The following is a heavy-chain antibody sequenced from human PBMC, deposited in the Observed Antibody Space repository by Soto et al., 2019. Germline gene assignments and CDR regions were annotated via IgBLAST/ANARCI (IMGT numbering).Heavy chain of an antibody. V-gene: IGHV4-59*01. D-gene: IGHD3-10*01. Sequence: SLTCTVSGGSISSYYWSWIRQPPGKGLEWIGYIYYSGSTNYNPSLKSRVTISVDTSKNQFSPKLSSVTAADTAVYYCARGRGSGSSFYYYGMDVWGQGTTVTVSS. CDR3: ARGRGSGSSFYYYGMDV. CDR1: GGSISSYY. CDR2: IYYSGST. J-gene: IGHJ6*02.